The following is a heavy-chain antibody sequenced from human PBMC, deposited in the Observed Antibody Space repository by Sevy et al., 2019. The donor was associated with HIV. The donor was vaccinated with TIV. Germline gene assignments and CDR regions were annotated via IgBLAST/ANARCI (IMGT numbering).Heavy chain of an antibody. CDR2: IGARGET. D-gene: IGHD4-17*01. CDR3: AREIDQSVTRDYGDYFDY. Sequence: SETLSLTCTVSGDSSGSGYYYWGWIRQPAGKGLEWIGRIGARGETHYNPSLKSRVTISLATSKNQISMRVTSVTAADTAMYYCAREIDQSVTRDYGDYFDYWGQGTLVTVSS. V-gene: IGHV4-61*02. J-gene: IGHJ4*02. CDR1: GDSSGSGYYY.